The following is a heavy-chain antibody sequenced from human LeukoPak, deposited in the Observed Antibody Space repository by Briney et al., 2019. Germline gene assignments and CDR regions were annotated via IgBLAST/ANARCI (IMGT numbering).Heavy chain of an antibody. CDR3: ARRIEY. V-gene: IGHV3-48*02. CDR2: ITSSSATK. J-gene: IGHJ4*02. CDR1: GFTFSNYN. Sequence: GGSLRLSCAASGFTFSNYNMNWVRQAPGKGLEWISYITSSSATKYYADSVKGRFTISRDNARNSLYLQMNSLRDEDTAVYYCARRIEYWGQGTLVTVSS.